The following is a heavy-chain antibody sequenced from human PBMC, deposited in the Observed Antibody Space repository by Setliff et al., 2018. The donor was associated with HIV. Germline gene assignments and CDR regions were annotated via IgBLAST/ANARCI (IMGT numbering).Heavy chain of an antibody. CDR3: ARHGYSSDLRISYCDS. Sequence: SETLSLTCTVSGDSITSNYWTWIRQPPGKGLEWIGYIDDSGSTKYNPSLDSRVSITVDTSKNQFSLKLTSVTAADTAVYYCARHGYSSDLRISYCDSWGQGSLVTVSS. CDR2: IDDSGST. J-gene: IGHJ4*02. D-gene: IGHD5-18*01. V-gene: IGHV4-59*08. CDR1: GDSITSNY.